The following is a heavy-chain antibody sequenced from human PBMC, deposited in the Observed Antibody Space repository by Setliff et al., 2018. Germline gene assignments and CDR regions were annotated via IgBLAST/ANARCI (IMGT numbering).Heavy chain of an antibody. V-gene: IGHV3-15*01. J-gene: IGHJ4*02. CDR1: GFTFSNAW. Sequence: PGGSLRLSCAASGFTFSNAWMSWVRQAPGKGLEWVGRIKSKTDGGTTDYAAPVKGRFTISRDDSKNTLYLQMNSLKTEDTAVYYCTRDRMAEYSSSWYGDYWGQGTLVTVSS. CDR2: IKSKTDGGTT. D-gene: IGHD6-13*01. CDR3: TRDRMAEYSSSWYGDY.